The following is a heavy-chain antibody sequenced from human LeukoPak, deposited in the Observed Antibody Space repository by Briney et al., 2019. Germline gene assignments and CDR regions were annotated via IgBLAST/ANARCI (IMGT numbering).Heavy chain of an antibody. CDR3: ARPMVRGVNDALDI. CDR2: VYYSGST. D-gene: IGHD3-10*01. Sequence: PSETLSLTCTVSGVSISSYYWSWIRQPPGKGLEWIGYVYYSGSTDYNPSLKSRVTISLDTSKNQFSLKLSSVTAADTAMYYCARPMVRGVNDALDIWGQGTMVTVSS. J-gene: IGHJ3*02. CDR1: GVSISSYY. V-gene: IGHV4-59*08.